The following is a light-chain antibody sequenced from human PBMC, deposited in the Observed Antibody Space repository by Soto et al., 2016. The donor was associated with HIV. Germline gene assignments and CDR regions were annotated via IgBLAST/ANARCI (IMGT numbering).Light chain of an antibody. J-gene: IGKJ4*01. CDR1: QSLLVSDGKTY. CDR3: MQSIELPLT. CDR2: EVP. Sequence: DIVMTQTPLSLSVTPGQPASISCKSSQSLLVSDGKTYLYWYLQKPGQSPQLLIYEVPSRFSGVPDRFSGSGSGTDFTLKISRVEAEDVGVYYCMQSIELPLTFGGGTRVEDQT. V-gene: IGKV2D-29*02.